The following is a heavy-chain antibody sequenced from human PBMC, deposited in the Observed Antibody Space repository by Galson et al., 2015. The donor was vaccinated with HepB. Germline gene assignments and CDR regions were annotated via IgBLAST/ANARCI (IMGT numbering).Heavy chain of an antibody. Sequence: SVKVSCKASGYTFTSYYIHWVRQAPGQGLEWMGIINPAGGSTTYAQKFQGRVTMTRDTSTSTVDMELSSLRSEDTAVYYCARAALGYYGSTGHYYYGMDVWGQGTTVTVSS. D-gene: IGHD3-22*01. J-gene: IGHJ6*02. V-gene: IGHV1-46*01. CDR3: ARAALGYYGSTGHYYYGMDV. CDR2: INPAGGST. CDR1: GYTFTSYY.